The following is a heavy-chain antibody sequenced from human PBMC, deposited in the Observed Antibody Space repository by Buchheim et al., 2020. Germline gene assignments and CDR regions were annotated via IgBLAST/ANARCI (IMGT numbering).Heavy chain of an antibody. J-gene: IGHJ3*02. CDR3: ARLEVLRGTNAFDI. D-gene: IGHD2-8*01. Sequence: QVQLRESGPGLVKASETLSLPCTVSGGSVTGYYWNWVRQPPGKGLEWIGYIFYSRPNYNPSLKSRVTISADTSRSQFSLKLNSVTAADTAVYFCARLEVLRGTNAFDIWGQGT. CDR2: IFYSRP. V-gene: IGHV4-59*02. CDR1: GGSVTGYY.